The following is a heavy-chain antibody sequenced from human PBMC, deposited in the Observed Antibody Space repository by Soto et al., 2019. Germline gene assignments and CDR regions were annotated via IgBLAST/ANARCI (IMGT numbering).Heavy chain of an antibody. Sequence: PSETLSLTCTVSGGSISSGGYYWSWIRQHPGKGLEWIGYIYYSGSTYYNPSLKSRVTISVDTSKNQFSLKLSSVTAADTAVYYCARVFSSRKHLHWYTWFDPWGQGTLVTVSS. D-gene: IGHD6-13*01. CDR3: ARVFSSRKHLHWYTWFDP. CDR2: IYYSGST. V-gene: IGHV4-31*03. CDR1: GGSISSGGYY. J-gene: IGHJ5*02.